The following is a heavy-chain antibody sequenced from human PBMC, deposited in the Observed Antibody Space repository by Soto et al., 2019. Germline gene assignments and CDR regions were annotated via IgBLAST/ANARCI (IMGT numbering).Heavy chain of an antibody. V-gene: IGHV3-33*01. CDR1: GFTFSSYG. CDR3: ARDSDTGMEELGY. Sequence: PGGSLRLSCAASGFTFSSYGMHWVRQAPGKGLERVAVIWYDGSNKYYVDSVKGRFTISRDNSKNTLYLPMNTLTAQHTAVYYCARDSDTGMEELGYWGQGTLVTVSS. D-gene: IGHD5-18*01. J-gene: IGHJ4*02. CDR2: IWYDGSNK.